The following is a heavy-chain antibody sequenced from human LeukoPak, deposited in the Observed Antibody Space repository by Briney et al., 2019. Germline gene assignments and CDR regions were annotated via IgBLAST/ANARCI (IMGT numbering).Heavy chain of an antibody. CDR3: ARLLTYYYDSSGHYDY. V-gene: IGHV4-39*01. J-gene: IGHJ4*02. D-gene: IGHD3-22*01. CDR2: IYYSGST. Sequence: SGGSLRLSCAASGFTFSSYSMSWIRQPPGKGLEWIGSIYYSGSTYYNPSLKSRVTISVDTSKNQFSLKLSSVTAADTAVYYCARLLTYYYDSSGHYDYWGQGTLVTVSS. CDR1: GFTFSSYSM.